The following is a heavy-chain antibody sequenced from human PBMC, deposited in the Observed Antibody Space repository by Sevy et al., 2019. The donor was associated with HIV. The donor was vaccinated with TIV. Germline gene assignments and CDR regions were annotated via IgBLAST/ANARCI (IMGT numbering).Heavy chain of an antibody. J-gene: IGHJ3*01. D-gene: IGHD2-15*01. V-gene: IGHV3-48*02. CDR3: ARGGIVVGGAFDL. CDR2: VSSSSSTI. CDR1: GFTFSSYS. Sequence: GGSLRLSCAASGFTFSSYSMNWVRQAPGKGLEWVSYVSSSSSTIYYADSVKGRFTISRDNAKNSMYLQMNSLRDEDTVVYYRARGGIVVGGAFDLWGQGTMVTVSS.